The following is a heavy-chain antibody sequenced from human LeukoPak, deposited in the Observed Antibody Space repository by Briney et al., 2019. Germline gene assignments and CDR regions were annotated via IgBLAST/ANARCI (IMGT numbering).Heavy chain of an antibody. V-gene: IGHV1-46*01. CDR3: ARDSVGYCSGGSCGDYDY. CDR2: INPSGGST. Sequence: GASVKVSCKASGYTFTSYYMHWVRQAPGQGLEWMGIINPSGGSTSYAQKFQGRVTMTRDMSTSTVYMELSSLRSEDTAVYYCARDSVGYCSGGSCGDYDYWGQGTLVTVSS. J-gene: IGHJ4*02. CDR1: GYTFTSYY. D-gene: IGHD2-15*01.